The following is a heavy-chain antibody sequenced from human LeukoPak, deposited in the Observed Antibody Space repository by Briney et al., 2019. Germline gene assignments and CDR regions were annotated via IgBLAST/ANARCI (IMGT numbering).Heavy chain of an antibody. CDR2: THYSGTT. CDR3: ARGPGYSSGRNWFDP. J-gene: IGHJ5*02. D-gene: IGHD6-19*01. Sequence: SETLPLTCTVSGASISSISYYWGWIRQPPGKGLEWVGNTHYSGTTYYNPSLKSRVTISLDTSNNQLSLKLTSVTAAGTAVYYCARGPGYSSGRNWFDPWGQGTLVTVSS. V-gene: IGHV4-39*07. CDR1: GASISSISYY.